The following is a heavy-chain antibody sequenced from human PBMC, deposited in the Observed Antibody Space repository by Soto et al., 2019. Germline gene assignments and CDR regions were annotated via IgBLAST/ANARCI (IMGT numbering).Heavy chain of an antibody. CDR1: GFTFSGFG. CDR2: IWYDGSDK. J-gene: IGHJ4*02. Sequence: PXECLRLYCAACGFTFSGFGMHGVRQAPGKGLEWVAIIWYDGSDKYYADSVKGRFTISRDNSKNTLHLQMNSLRAEDTAVYHCAFGNLSYYFDFWGQGTPVTV. V-gene: IGHV3-33*01. CDR3: AFGNLSYYFDF. D-gene: IGHD3-16*01.